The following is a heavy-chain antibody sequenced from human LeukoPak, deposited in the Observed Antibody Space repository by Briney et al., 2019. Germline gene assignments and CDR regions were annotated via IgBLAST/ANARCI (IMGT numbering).Heavy chain of an antibody. J-gene: IGHJ4*02. Sequence: GRSLRLSCAASGFTFSSYGIHWVRQAPGKGLEWVAVISFGGSDKYYADSVKGRFTISRDNSKNTLYLQMNSLRAEDTAVYYCARDGEGNSGSYLSLDYWGQGTLVTVSS. D-gene: IGHD1-26*01. CDR2: ISFGGSDK. CDR1: GFTFSSYG. CDR3: ARDGEGNSGSYLSLDY. V-gene: IGHV3-30*03.